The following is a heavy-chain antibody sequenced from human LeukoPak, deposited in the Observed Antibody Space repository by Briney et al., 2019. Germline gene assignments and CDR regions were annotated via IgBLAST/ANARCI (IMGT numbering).Heavy chain of an antibody. J-gene: IGHJ4*02. CDR3: ARDKDCSSTSCYSVPDH. CDR1: GFTFSSYS. D-gene: IGHD2-2*02. V-gene: IGHV3-21*01. CDR2: ISSSSSYI. Sequence: GGSLRLSCAASGFTFSSYSMNWVRQAPGKGLEWVSSISSSSSYIYYADSVKGRFTISRDNAKNSLYLQMNSLRAEDTAVYYCARDKDCSSTSCYSVPDHWGQGTLVTVSS.